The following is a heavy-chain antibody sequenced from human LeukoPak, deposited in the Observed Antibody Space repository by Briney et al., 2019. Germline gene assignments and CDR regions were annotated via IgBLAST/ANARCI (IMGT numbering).Heavy chain of an antibody. CDR1: GGSISSYY. CDR3: ARERSDWFDP. CDR2: IYYSGST. J-gene: IGHJ5*02. Sequence: PSETLSLTCTVPGGSISSYYWSWIRQPPGKGLEWIGYIYYSGSTNYNPFLKSRVTISVDTSKNQFSLKLSSVTAADTAVYYCARERSDWFDPWGQGTLVTVSS. V-gene: IGHV4-59*01.